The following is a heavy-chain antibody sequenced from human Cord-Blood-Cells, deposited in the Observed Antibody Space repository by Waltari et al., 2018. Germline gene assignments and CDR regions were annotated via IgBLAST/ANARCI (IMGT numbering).Heavy chain of an antibody. CDR2: ISSSSSYI. V-gene: IGHV3-21*01. Sequence: EVQLVESGGGLVKPGGSLRLSCAASGFTFSSYSINWVRQAPEKGLEWVSSISSSSSYIYYADSVKGRFTISRDNAKNSLYLQMNSLRAEDTAVYYCARIISRFDPWGQGTLVTVSS. J-gene: IGHJ5*02. CDR3: ARIISRFDP. CDR1: GFTFSSYS.